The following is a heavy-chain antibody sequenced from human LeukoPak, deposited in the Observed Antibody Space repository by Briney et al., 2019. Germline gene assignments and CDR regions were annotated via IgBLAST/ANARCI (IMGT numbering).Heavy chain of an antibody. D-gene: IGHD3-9*01. CDR1: GFTFSSYA. J-gene: IGHJ3*02. CDR2: ISYDGSKK. CDR3: ASRPDILTGYYILGAFDI. Sequence: GGPLSLSCAPSGFTFSSYAMQWVRHAPGKALEWVADISYDGSKKYYADSVKGRYTISRDNSKNTLYLQINRLRAEDTAGYYCASRPDILTGYYILGAFDIWGQGTMVTVSS. V-gene: IGHV3-30*04.